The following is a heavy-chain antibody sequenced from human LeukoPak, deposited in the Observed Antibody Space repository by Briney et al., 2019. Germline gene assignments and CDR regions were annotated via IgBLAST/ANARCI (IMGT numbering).Heavy chain of an antibody. CDR2: ISSSGSTI. V-gene: IGHV3-48*03. D-gene: IGHD3-22*01. CDR1: GFTFSSYE. CDR3: ARHYYDSGYPGIDC. Sequence: GGSLRLSCAASGFTFSSYEMNWVRQAPGKGLEWVSYISSSGSTIYYADSVKGRFTISRDNAKNSLYLRMDSLRAEDTAVYYCARHYYDSGYPGIDCWGQGTLVTVSS. J-gene: IGHJ4*02.